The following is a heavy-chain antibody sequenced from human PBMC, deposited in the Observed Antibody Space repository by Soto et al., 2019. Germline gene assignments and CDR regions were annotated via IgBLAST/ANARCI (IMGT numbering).Heavy chain of an antibody. Sequence: GSVEVCSKASGYLFTAYSIHLVRLAPGQGPEWMGVVNPSGGSTKYAQNFQGRVTMTRDTSTTTIYMELSSLRSDDTAIYYCAREENCGGGTCYSEYFHRWGQGTLVTVSS. CDR3: AREENCGGGTCYSEYFHR. V-gene: IGHV1-46*01. D-gene: IGHD2-15*01. CDR1: GYLFTAYS. CDR2: VNPSGGST. J-gene: IGHJ1*01.